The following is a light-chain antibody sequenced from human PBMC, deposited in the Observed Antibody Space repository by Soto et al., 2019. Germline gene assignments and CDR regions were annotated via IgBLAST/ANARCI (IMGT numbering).Light chain of an antibody. CDR1: QRLLHSNGNIF. Sequence: EIVMTQSPPSLTVTPGEPASISCSSSQRLLHSNGNIFLDWYLQKPGQSPQLLIYLGSNRASGVPDRFSGSGSGTDFTLKISRVEAEDVGVYYCMQALQQWTFGQGTKVDIK. V-gene: IGKV2-28*01. J-gene: IGKJ1*01. CDR2: LGS. CDR3: MQALQQWT.